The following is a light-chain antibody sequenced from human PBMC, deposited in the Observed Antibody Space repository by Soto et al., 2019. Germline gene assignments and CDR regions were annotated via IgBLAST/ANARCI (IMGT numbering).Light chain of an antibody. V-gene: IGLV3-9*01. CDR3: QVWDSSTV. J-gene: IGLJ2*01. CDR1: NIGNTN. Sequence: SYELTQPLSVSVALGQTARITCGGNNIGNTNVHWYQQKPGQAPVLVIYRDTNRPSGIPERFSGSNSGNTATLTIRRAQAGDEADYYCQVWDSSTVFGGGTKLTVL. CDR2: RDT.